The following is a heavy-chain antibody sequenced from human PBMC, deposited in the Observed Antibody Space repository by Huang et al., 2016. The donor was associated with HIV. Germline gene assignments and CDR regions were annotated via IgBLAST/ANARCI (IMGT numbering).Heavy chain of an antibody. D-gene: IGHD3-22*01. V-gene: IGHV3-74*01. CDR3: ARDPRIQSWLNFFDY. CDR1: GFSLSSYW. Sequence: EVQLVESGGGLVQPGGSLRLSCAASGFSLSSYWMHWVRQAPGKGLVWVSRINSDGSSTSDADSVKGRFTISRDNAKNTLYLQMNSLRAEDTAVYYCARDPRIQSWLNFFDYWGQGTLVSVSS. J-gene: IGHJ4*02. CDR2: INSDGSST.